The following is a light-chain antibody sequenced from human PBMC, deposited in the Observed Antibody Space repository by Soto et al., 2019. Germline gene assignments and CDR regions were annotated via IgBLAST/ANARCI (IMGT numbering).Light chain of an antibody. CDR3: QSYDRTLSARYV. Sequence: QSLLTQPPTVSGAPGQRVTNSCTGSSSNIGAGSAVHWYQQRPRTAPKPLTSGNIKRPSGLPDRFSGSRSGTTASLAITGLQAEDEGDYYCQSYDRTLSARYVFGTGTKVTVL. CDR2: GNI. V-gene: IGLV1-40*01. J-gene: IGLJ1*01. CDR1: SSNIGAGSA.